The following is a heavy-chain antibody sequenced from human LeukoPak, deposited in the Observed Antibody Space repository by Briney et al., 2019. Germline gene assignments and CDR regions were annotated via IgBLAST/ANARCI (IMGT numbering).Heavy chain of an antibody. Sequence: GGSLRLSCAASGFTFSSYGMSWVRQAPGKGLEWVSAISGSGGSTYYADSVKGRFTISRDNAKNSLYLQMNSLRAEDTAVYYCARDSDGSGRRFDPWGQGTLVTVSS. J-gene: IGHJ5*02. CDR2: ISGSGGST. D-gene: IGHD3-10*01. CDR1: GFTFSSYG. CDR3: ARDSDGSGRRFDP. V-gene: IGHV3-23*01.